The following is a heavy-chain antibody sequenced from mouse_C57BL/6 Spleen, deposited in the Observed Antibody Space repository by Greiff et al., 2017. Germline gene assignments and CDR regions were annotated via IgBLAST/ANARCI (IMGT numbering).Heavy chain of an antibody. Sequence: EVKLMESGAELVKPGASVKLSCTASGFNIKDCYMHWVKQRTEQGLEWIGRIDPEDGETKYAPKFQGKATITADTSSNTAYLQLSSLTSEDTAVYYCAREDTRGAMDYWGQGTSVTVSS. V-gene: IGHV14-2*01. D-gene: IGHD3-1*01. CDR2: IDPEDGET. CDR3: AREDTRGAMDY. J-gene: IGHJ4*01. CDR1: GFNIKDCY.